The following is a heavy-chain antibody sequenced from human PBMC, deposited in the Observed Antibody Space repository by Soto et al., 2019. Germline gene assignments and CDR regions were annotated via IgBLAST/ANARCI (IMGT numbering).Heavy chain of an antibody. CDR1: GGSFSGSY. D-gene: IGHD3-10*01. CDR3: ARGGRGNYYGSGTLAFDY. J-gene: IGHJ4*02. CDR2: INHSGST. V-gene: IGHV4-34*01. Sequence: SETLSLTCAVYGGSFSGSYWSWIRQPPGKGLEWIGEINHSGSTNYNPSLTRRVTISVDPSKNQFSLKLSSVTAADTAVYYCARGGRGNYYGSGTLAFDYWGQGTLVTVSS.